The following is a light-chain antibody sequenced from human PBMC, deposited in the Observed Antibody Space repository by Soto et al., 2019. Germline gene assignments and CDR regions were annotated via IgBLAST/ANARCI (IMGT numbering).Light chain of an antibody. CDR3: QQRSDWPIT. CDR2: GAS. J-gene: IGKJ5*01. CDR1: QSVSSAY. V-gene: IGKV3D-20*02. Sequence: EIVLTQSPCTLSLSPGERATLSCRASQSVSSAYLAWYQQKPGQAPRLLMYGASSRAIGIPDRFSGSGSGTDFTLTISSLEPEDFAVYYCQQRSDWPITFGQGTRLEIK.